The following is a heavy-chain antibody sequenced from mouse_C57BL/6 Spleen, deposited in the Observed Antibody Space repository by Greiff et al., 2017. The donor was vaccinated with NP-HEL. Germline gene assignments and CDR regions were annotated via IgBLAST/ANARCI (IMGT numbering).Heavy chain of an antibody. CDR1: GFNIKDYY. CDR2: IDPEDGEN. Sequence: VQLQQSGAELVKPGASVKLSCTASGFNIKDYYMHWVKQRTEQGLEWIGRIDPEDGENKYAPKFQGKATITADTSSNTAYLQLSSLTSEDTAVYYCAEGDYGSSSVDYWGQGTTLTVSS. D-gene: IGHD1-1*01. J-gene: IGHJ2*01. CDR3: AEGDYGSSSVDY. V-gene: IGHV14-2*01.